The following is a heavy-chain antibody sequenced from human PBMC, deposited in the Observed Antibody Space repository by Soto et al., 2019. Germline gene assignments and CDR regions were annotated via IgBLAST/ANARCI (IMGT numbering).Heavy chain of an antibody. Sequence: EVQLVESGGGLVRPGGSLRLSCEASGFTVSSNYMNWVRQAPGKGLEWLSVLYSGGSTYYADSVKGRFTNSRDNSKNTLYLLMGSLRAEDTAVYYCAREIASGWNAFDQWGQGTLVTVSS. CDR3: AREIASGWNAFDQ. CDR2: LYSGGST. V-gene: IGHV3-66*01. J-gene: IGHJ4*02. D-gene: IGHD6-19*01. CDR1: GFTVSSNY.